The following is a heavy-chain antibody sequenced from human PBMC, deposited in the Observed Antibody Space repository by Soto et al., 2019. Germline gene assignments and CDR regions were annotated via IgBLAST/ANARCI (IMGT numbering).Heavy chain of an antibody. Sequence: QMQLQESGPELVKPSQTLSLICTVSGYSMTSGGYYWSWIRHLPGKGLEWIGYIYYSGGTQFNPSLKSRVSMSVDTSKNQFSLRLSSVTAADTAVYYCATLLGSHQHYYFGIDVWGHGTTVTVSS. D-gene: IGHD2-2*01. CDR3: ATLLGSHQHYYFGIDV. V-gene: IGHV4-31*03. J-gene: IGHJ6*02. CDR2: IYYSGGT. CDR1: GYSMTSGGYY.